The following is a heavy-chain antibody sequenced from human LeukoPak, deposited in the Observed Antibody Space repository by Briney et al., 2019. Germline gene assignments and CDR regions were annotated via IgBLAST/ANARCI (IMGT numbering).Heavy chain of an antibody. V-gene: IGHV3-7*01. CDR1: GFTLSSYW. CDR2: IKQDGSEK. D-gene: IGHD3-3*02. CDR3: ARDGAFRIYDY. J-gene: IGHJ4*02. Sequence: GGSLRLSCAASGFTLSSYWMTVVRQAPGKGLEWVASIKQDGSEKYYVDSVKGRFTISRDNARNSLYLQMSSLRADATAVYYCARDGAFRIYDYWGQGSLVTVSS.